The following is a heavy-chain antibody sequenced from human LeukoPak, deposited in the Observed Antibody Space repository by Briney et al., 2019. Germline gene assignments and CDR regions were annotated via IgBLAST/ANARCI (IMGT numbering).Heavy chain of an antibody. CDR3: ARETSTGKYPQNVPDY. Sequence: GGSLRLSCAASGFTFSSYWMHWVRQAPGKGLVWVSRINSDGSSIAYADSVQGRFTISRDNAKNTLYLQVSSLSVEDTAVYYCARETSTGKYPQNVPDYWGQGTLVTVSS. CDR1: GFTFSSYW. D-gene: IGHD2-8*02. J-gene: IGHJ4*02. CDR2: INSDGSSI. V-gene: IGHV3-74*01.